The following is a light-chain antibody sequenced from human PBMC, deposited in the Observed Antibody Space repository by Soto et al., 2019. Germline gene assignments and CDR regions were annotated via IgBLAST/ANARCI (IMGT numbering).Light chain of an antibody. CDR2: LGS. CDR3: VQALQSPPWT. V-gene: IGKV2-28*01. J-gene: IGKJ1*01. Sequence: DIVVTQSPLTLPVTPGETASISCRSSQSLLHSNGYNYLDWYLQKPGQSPQLLIYLGSNRASGVPDRFSGSGSGTDFTLKISRVEAEDVGVYYCVQALQSPPWTFGQGTKVDI. CDR1: QSLLHSNGYNY.